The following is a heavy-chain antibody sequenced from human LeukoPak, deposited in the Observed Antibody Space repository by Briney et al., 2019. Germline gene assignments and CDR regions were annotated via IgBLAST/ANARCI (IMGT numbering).Heavy chain of an antibody. J-gene: IGHJ4*02. Sequence: ASVKVSCKVSGYTLTELSMHWVRQAPGKGIEWMGGFDPEDGETIYAQKFQGRVTMTEDTSTDTAYMELSSLRSEDTAVYYCATAGYYGSGSYYKRGYYFDYWGQGTLVTVSS. CDR2: FDPEDGET. CDR3: ATAGYYGSGSYYKRGYYFDY. CDR1: GYTLTELS. V-gene: IGHV1-24*01. D-gene: IGHD3-10*01.